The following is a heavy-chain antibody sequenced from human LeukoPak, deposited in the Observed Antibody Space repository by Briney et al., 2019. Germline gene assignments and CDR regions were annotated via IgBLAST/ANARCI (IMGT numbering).Heavy chain of an antibody. D-gene: IGHD6-13*01. Sequence: GGSLRLSCAASGFTFGSSALSWVRQAPGKGPEWVSTFSRSGPDTYYADSVKGRFTIFRDNSKNTLYLQMNSLRAEDTAVYYCAKGSLGSWYYFDYWGQGTLVTVSS. CDR2: FSRSGPDT. CDR1: GFTFGSSA. V-gene: IGHV3-23*01. CDR3: AKGSLGSWYYFDY. J-gene: IGHJ4*02.